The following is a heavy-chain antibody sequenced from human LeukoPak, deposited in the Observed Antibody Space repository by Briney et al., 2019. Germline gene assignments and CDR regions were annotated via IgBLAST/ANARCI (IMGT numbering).Heavy chain of an antibody. CDR3: ARSRTGYSSSWYWFDP. CDR2: IIPIFGTA. V-gene: IGHV1-69*13. J-gene: IGHJ5*02. D-gene: IGHD6-13*01. Sequence: SVKVSCKASGGTFSSYAISWVRQAPGQGLEWMGGIIPIFGTANYAQRFQGRVTITADESTSTAYMELSSLRSGDTAVYYCARSRTGYSSSWYWFDPWGQGTPVTVSS. CDR1: GGTFSSYA.